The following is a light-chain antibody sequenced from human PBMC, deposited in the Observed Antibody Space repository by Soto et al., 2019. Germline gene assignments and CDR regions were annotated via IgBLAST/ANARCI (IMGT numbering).Light chain of an antibody. J-gene: IGLJ2*01. Sequence: QSALTQPASVSGSPGQSITISGTGTSSDVGEYNYVSWYQQHPGKAPKLIIYGVSNRPSGISNRFSGSKSGNTASLTISGIQAEDEADYYCSSYTSTNTLVFGGGTKVTVL. V-gene: IGLV2-14*03. CDR2: GVS. CDR3: SSYTSTNTLV. CDR1: SSDVGEYNY.